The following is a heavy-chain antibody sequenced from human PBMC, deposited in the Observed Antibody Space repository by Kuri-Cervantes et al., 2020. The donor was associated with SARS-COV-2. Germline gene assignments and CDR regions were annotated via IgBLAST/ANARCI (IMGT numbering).Heavy chain of an antibody. D-gene: IGHD3-3*01. Sequence: GESLKISCAASGFTVSSNEMSWVRQAPGKGLEWVSSISGGSTYYADSVKGRFTISRDNSKNTLYLQMNSLRAEDTAVYYCAKLGILEWLSFDYWGQGTLVPSPQ. V-gene: IGHV3-38-3*01. J-gene: IGHJ4*02. CDR2: ISGGST. CDR1: GFTVSSNE. CDR3: AKLGILEWLSFDY.